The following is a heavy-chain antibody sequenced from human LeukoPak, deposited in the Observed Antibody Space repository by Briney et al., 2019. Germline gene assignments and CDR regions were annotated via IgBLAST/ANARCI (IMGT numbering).Heavy chain of an antibody. D-gene: IGHD2-2*01. CDR2: VDPEDGET. CDR3: SAQNCSSTSCYEDYYYMDV. J-gene: IGHJ6*03. V-gene: IGHV1-69-2*01. CDR1: GYTFTDYY. Sequence: ASVKISRKASGYTFTDYYMNWVQQAPGKGLEWMGRVDPEDGETIYAEKFQGRVTITADTSTDTAYMELSSLRSEDTAVYYCSAQNCSSTSCYEDYYYMDVWGKGTTVTVSS.